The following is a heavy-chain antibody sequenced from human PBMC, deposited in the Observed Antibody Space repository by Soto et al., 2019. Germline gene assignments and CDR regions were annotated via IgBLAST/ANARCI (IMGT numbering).Heavy chain of an antibody. J-gene: IGHJ4*02. CDR2: IYHSGST. CDR3: ARGEARFDY. CDR1: GGSISSVVYS. D-gene: IGHD6-6*01. V-gene: IGHV4-30-2*01. Sequence: PSDTLCLTCAVSGGSISSVVYSWSWIRQPPGKGLEWIGYIYHSGSTYYNPSLKSRVTISVDRSKNQFSLKLSSVTAADTAVYYCARGEARFDYWGQGTLVTVSS.